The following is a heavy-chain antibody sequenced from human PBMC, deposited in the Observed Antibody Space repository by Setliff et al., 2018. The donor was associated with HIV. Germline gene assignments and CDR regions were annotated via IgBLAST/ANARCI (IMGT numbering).Heavy chain of an antibody. V-gene: IGHV4-34*01. D-gene: IGHD5-18*01. CDR2: SNHVGRT. Sequence: SETLSLTCAVYGGSLSGHYWSWIRQPPGKGLEWIGESNHVGRTNYNPSLKSRVTVSVDTSKNQFSLKLSSVAAADTAVYYCARDVFVDTPMVLGYWGQGTPVTVSS. J-gene: IGHJ4*02. CDR3: ARDVFVDTPMVLGY. CDR1: GGSLSGHY.